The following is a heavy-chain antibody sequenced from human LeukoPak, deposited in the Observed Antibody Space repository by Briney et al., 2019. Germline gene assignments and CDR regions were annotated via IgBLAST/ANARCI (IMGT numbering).Heavy chain of an antibody. Sequence: ASVKVSCKASGYTFTSYGISWVRQAPGQGLEWMGWISAYNGNANYAQKLQGRVTMTRDMSTSTVYMELSSLRSEDTAVYYCARGTVVSYYYYYYMDVWGKGTTVTVSS. CDR1: GYTFTSYG. J-gene: IGHJ6*03. CDR3: ARGTVVSYYYYYYMDV. V-gene: IGHV1-18*01. D-gene: IGHD4-23*01. CDR2: ISAYNGNA.